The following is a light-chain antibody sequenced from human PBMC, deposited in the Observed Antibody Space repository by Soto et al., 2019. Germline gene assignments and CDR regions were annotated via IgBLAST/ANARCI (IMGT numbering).Light chain of an antibody. J-gene: IGKJ1*01. CDR3: QQYHSYSWT. Sequence: DIQMTQSPSTLSGSVGDRVTITCRASQTISSWLAWYQQKPGKAPKLLIYKASTLKSGVPSRFSGSGSGTEFTLTISSLQPADFATYFCQQYHSYSWTFGQGTKVDIK. CDR1: QTISSW. V-gene: IGKV1-5*03. CDR2: KAS.